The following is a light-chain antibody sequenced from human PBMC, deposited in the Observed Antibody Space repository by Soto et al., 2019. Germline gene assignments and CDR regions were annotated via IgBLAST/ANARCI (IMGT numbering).Light chain of an antibody. CDR3: QQYNNWPPYT. V-gene: IGKV3-15*01. J-gene: IGKJ2*01. CDR1: QSVSSN. Sequence: EIVMTQSPATLSVSPGERATLSCRASQSVSSNLAWYQQKPGQAPRLLIYGASTRATGIPARFSGSGSGTELTLTISSLQSEDFAVYYCQQYNNWPPYTVGQGTKLEIK. CDR2: GAS.